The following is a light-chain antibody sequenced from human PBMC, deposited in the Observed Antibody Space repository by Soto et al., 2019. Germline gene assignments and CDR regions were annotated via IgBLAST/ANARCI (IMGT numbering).Light chain of an antibody. CDR2: GAS. CDR3: EIYGRSLCT. J-gene: IGKJ2*02. Sequence: EIVLTQSPGTLSLSPGERATLSCRASQSVSSSYLAWYQQKPGQAPRLLIYGASSRAAGIPDRFSGSGSGKDFTLTIRRLEPDVFAAYTCEIYGRSLCTFGQG. V-gene: IGKV3-20*01. CDR1: QSVSSSY.